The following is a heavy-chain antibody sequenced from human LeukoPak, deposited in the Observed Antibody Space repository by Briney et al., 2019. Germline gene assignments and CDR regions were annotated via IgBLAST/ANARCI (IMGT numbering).Heavy chain of an antibody. CDR2: INPSGGST. CDR3: ARDGVGADYMDY. Sequence: ASVKVSCKASGYTFTSYYMHWVRQAPGRGLEWMGIINPSGGSTSYAQKFQGRVTMTRDTSTSTVYMELSSLRSEDTAVYYCARDGVGADYMDYWGQGTQVTVSS. J-gene: IGHJ4*02. D-gene: IGHD1-26*01. V-gene: IGHV1-46*01. CDR1: GYTFTSYY.